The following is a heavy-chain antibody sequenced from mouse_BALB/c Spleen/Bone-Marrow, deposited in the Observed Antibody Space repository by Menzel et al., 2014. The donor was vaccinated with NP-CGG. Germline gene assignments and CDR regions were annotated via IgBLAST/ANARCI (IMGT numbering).Heavy chain of an antibody. CDR1: GFNIKDTY. CDR3: ARERDYDYAYAMDY. D-gene: IGHD2-4*01. V-gene: IGHV14-3*02. Sequence: VQLQQSGAELVKPGASVKLSCTASGFNIKDTYMHWVKQRPGQGLEWIGRIDPANGNTKYDPKFQGKATITADTSSNTAYLQLSSLTSEDTAVYYCARERDYDYAYAMDYWGQGTSVTVSS. CDR2: IDPANGNT. J-gene: IGHJ4*01.